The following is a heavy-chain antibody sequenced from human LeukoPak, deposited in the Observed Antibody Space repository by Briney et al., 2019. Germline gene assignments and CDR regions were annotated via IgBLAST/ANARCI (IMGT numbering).Heavy chain of an antibody. Sequence: SETLSLTCTVSLDSTTSNFWSWVRQSPGKGLEWIGEIHRSGSPNYNPSLQSRVTISIDRSRNQIALELSSVTAADTAVYYCAREILGGFNPGAYWGQGTLVTVSS. CDR1: LDSTTSNF. D-gene: IGHD1-14*01. CDR3: AREILGGFNPGAY. CDR2: IHRSGSP. J-gene: IGHJ4*02. V-gene: IGHV4-4*02.